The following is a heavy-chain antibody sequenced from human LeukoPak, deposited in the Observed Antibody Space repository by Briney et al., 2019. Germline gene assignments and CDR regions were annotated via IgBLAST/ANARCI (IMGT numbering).Heavy chain of an antibody. Sequence: SETLSLTCAVYGGSFSGYYWSWIRQPPGKGLEWIGEINHSGSTNYNPSLKSRVTISVDTSKNQLSLKLSSVTAADTAVYYCARERGDIVVVPAATLYYYYYYMDVWGKGTTVTVSS. V-gene: IGHV4-34*01. CDR1: GGSFSGYY. D-gene: IGHD2-2*01. J-gene: IGHJ6*03. CDR3: ARERGDIVVVPAATLYYYYYYMDV. CDR2: INHSGST.